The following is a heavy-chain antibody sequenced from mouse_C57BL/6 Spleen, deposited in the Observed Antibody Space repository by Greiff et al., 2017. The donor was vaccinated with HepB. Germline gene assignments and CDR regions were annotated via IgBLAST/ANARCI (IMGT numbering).Heavy chain of an antibody. CDR3: ARRTRYYDYDWYFEV. CDR2: ISSGSSTI. CDR1: GFTFSDYG. J-gene: IGHJ1*03. D-gene: IGHD2-4*01. V-gene: IGHV5-17*01. Sequence: EVKLMESGGGLVKPGGSLKLSCAASGFTFSDYGMHWVRQAPEKGLEWVAYISSGSSTIYYADTVKGRFTISRDNAKNTLFLQMTSLRSEDTAMYYCARRTRYYDYDWYFEVWGTGTTVTVSS.